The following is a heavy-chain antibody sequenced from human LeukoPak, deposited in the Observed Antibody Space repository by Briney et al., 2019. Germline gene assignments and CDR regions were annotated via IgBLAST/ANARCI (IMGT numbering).Heavy chain of an antibody. Sequence: ASVKVSCKASGYNFNTYGISWVRQAPGQGLEWMGWISGHNVNTKSAQRFQGRLTVTADTSTTTVYMELRSLTPDDTAMYYCARSFSPNYYDLLDYWGQGTLVTVSS. V-gene: IGHV1-18*01. J-gene: IGHJ4*02. D-gene: IGHD3-22*01. CDR3: ARSFSPNYYDLLDY. CDR2: ISGHNVNT. CDR1: GYNFNTYG.